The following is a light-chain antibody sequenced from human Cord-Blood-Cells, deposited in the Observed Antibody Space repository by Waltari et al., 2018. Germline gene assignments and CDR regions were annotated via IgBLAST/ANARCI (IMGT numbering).Light chain of an antibody. V-gene: IGKV3-20*01. J-gene: IGKJ1*01. CDR2: GAS. CDR3: QQYGSSPT. CDR1: QSVSRSY. Sequence: IVLPPSPGTLSLSPGHRATASCRASQSVSRSYLAWYQQKPGQAPRLLIYGASRRATGSPERFSGSGSGTDFTVTSSRLELEDFAVYYCQQYGSSPTFGQGTKVEIK.